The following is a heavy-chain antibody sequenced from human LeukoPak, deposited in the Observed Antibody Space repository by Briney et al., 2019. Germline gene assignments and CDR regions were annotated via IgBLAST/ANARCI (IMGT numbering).Heavy chain of an antibody. J-gene: IGHJ6*03. D-gene: IGHD6-13*01. Sequence: PGGSLRLSCAASGFTFSSYAMSWVRQAPGKGLEWVSTFSGSGLSTYYADSVKGRFTISRDNSRNTLYLQMNSLSTDDTAVYYCAKASRGTIAAAETHYNYYMDVYGKGTTVTVSS. CDR1: GFTFSSYA. CDR2: FSGSGLST. V-gene: IGHV3-23*01. CDR3: AKASRGTIAAAETHYNYYMDV.